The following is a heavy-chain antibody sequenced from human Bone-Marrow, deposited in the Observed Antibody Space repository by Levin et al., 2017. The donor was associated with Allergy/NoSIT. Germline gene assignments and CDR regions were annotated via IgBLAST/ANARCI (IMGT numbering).Heavy chain of an antibody. J-gene: IGHJ6*02. V-gene: IGHV4-59*01. CDR2: IYNSGNI. CDR1: DGSISSDS. Sequence: PSETLSLTCTVSDGSISSDSWTWIRQPPGMRLEWIGYIYNSGNINYNPSLRSRVTISGDTSKNQFSLKLSSVTAADTAVYYCARLRSGYYYYYGMDVWGQGTTVTVSS. CDR3: ARLRSGYYYYYGMDV. D-gene: IGHD3-3*01.